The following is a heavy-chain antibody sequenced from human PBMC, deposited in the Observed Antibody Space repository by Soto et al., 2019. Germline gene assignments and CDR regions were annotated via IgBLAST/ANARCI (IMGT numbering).Heavy chain of an antibody. CDR2: IYPGDSDT. V-gene: IGHV5-51*01. D-gene: IGHD5-12*01. Sequence: GESLKISCKGSGYSFTSYWIGWVRQMPGKGLEWMGIIYPGDSDTRYSPSFQGQVTISADKSISTAYLQWSSLKASDTAMYYCARLSITNSGYALPYFDYWGQGTLVTVSS. J-gene: IGHJ4*02. CDR3: ARLSITNSGYALPYFDY. CDR1: GYSFTSYW.